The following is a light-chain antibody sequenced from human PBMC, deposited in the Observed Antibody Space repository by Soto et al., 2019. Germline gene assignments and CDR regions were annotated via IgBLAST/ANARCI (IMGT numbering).Light chain of an antibody. CDR1: QSVSNN. CDR3: QQYNNWPPIT. CDR2: YAS. V-gene: IGKV3-15*01. Sequence: EIMMTQSPATLSVSPGERATLSCRASQSVSNNVAWHQQKPGQAPRLLIYYASTRATGIPARFSGSGSGTEFTLTISSLQSEDFALYYCQQYNNWPPITFGQGTRLEIK. J-gene: IGKJ5*01.